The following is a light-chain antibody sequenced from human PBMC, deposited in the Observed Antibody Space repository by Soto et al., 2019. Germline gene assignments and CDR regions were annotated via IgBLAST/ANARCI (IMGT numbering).Light chain of an antibody. CDR1: SSNIGSNY. CDR3: AAWDDSLSGPV. J-gene: IGLJ1*01. V-gene: IGLV1-47*01. CDR2: RNN. Sequence: ALTQPPSASGTPGQRVTIYCSGSSSNIGSNYVYWYQQLPGTAPKLLIYRNNQRPSGVPDRFSGSKSGTSASLAISGLRSEDEADYYCAAWDDSLSGPVFGTGTKVTVL.